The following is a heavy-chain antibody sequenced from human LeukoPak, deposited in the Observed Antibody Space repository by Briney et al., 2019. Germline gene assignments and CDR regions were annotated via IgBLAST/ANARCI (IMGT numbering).Heavy chain of an antibody. V-gene: IGHV1-18*01. J-gene: IGHJ4*02. Sequence: ASVKASCKTSGYTFTTNAITWVRQAPGQGLEWVAWISCYNGDTRYAQKFQGRVTVTTGTSTSTAYMELSSLRSEDTAVYYCARDAWDYYDSSGSIPNWGQGTLVTVSS. CDR1: GYTFTTNA. CDR2: ISCYNGDT. CDR3: ARDAWDYYDSSGSIPN. D-gene: IGHD3-22*01.